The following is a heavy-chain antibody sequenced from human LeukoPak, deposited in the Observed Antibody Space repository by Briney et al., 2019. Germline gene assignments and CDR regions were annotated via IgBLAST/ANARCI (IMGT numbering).Heavy chain of an antibody. D-gene: IGHD2-15*01. Sequence: ASVKVSCKASGYTFTSYGISWVRQAPGQGLEWMGWISGYNGNTIYAQKFQGRVTMTTDTSTRAAQMELRSLSSDDTAVYYCARVGGCSGNGCYSGFYHYYYMDVWGKGTTVTVSS. J-gene: IGHJ6*03. CDR2: ISGYNGNT. CDR3: ARVGGCSGNGCYSGFYHYYYMDV. CDR1: GYTFTSYG. V-gene: IGHV1-18*01.